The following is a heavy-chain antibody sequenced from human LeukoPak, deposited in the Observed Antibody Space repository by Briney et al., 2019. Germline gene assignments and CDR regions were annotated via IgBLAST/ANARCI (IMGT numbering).Heavy chain of an antibody. Sequence: SETLSLTCTVSGCSISSYYWSWIRQPPGKGLEWIGYIYYSGSTNYNPSLKSRVTISVDTSKKQFSLKLSSVTAADTAVYYCARDGSSGFWYYGMDVWGQGTTVTVSS. CDR3: ARDGSSGFWYYGMDV. V-gene: IGHV4-59*01. CDR2: IYYSGST. CDR1: GCSISSYY. J-gene: IGHJ6*02. D-gene: IGHD6-19*01.